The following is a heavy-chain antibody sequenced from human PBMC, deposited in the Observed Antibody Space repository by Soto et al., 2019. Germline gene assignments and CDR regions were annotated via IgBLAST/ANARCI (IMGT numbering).Heavy chain of an antibody. Sequence: GGSLRLFCEASGFIFSTTDMRWVRQAPGKGLEWVSTIYGDGRTTYYADSVRGRFSISRDNSKNMVYLQMDSLRVDDTAIYYCVKNSGWFNSWGQGSLVTVSS. D-gene: IGHD3-10*01. CDR1: GFIFSTTD. CDR3: VKNSGWFNS. J-gene: IGHJ5*01. V-gene: IGHV3-23*01. CDR2: IYGDGRTT.